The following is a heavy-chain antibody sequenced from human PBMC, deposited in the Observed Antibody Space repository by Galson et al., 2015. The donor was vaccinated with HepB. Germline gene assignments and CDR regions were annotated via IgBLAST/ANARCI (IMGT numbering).Heavy chain of an antibody. CDR2: ISYDGSNK. D-gene: IGHD3-10*01. CDR1: GFTFSSYA. V-gene: IGHV3-30*04. J-gene: IGHJ4*02. CDR3: AKLWFGELGDY. Sequence: SLRLSCAASGFTFSSYAMHWVRQAPGKGLEWVAVISYDGSNKYYADSVKGRFTISRDNSKNTLYLQMNSLRAEDTAVYYCAKLWFGELGDYWGQGTLVTVSS.